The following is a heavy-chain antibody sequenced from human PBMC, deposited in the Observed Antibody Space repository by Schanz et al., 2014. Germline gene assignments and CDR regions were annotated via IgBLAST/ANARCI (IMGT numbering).Heavy chain of an antibody. CDR2: ISDSGTYT. Sequence: VQLVESGGGLVQPGGSLRLFCAASGFSFSSYAMGWVRQARGKGLEWLSYISDSGTYTNYADSVKGRFTISRDNAKSSLYLQMNSLRVEDTAVYYCAASSGWHPSTDYWGQGTLVTVSS. V-gene: IGHV3-11*05. CDR3: AASSGWHPSTDY. J-gene: IGHJ4*02. D-gene: IGHD6-19*01. CDR1: GFSFSSYA.